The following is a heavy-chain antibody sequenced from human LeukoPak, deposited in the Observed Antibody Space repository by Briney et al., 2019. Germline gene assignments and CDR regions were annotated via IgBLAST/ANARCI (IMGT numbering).Heavy chain of an antibody. D-gene: IGHD3-22*01. V-gene: IGHV4-59*01. CDR1: GASISSYY. CDR2: IYYSGST. J-gene: IGHJ4*02. Sequence: SETLSLTCSVSGASISSYYWSWIRQPPGKGLEWIGYIYYSGSTNYNPSLRSRVTISVDTSKNQFSLKLSSVTAADTAVYYCARVADSSGTNFDYWGQGTLVTVSS. CDR3: ARVADSSGTNFDY.